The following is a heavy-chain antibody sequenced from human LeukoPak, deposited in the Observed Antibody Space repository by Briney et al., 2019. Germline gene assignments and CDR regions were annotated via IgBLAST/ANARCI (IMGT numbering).Heavy chain of an antibody. CDR3: ARHGGSYYDFWSGSCWFDP. V-gene: IGHV4-39*01. Sequence: SETLSLTCTVSGGSISSSSYYWGWIRQPPGTGLEWIGSIYYSGSTYYNPSLKSRVTISVDTSKNQFSLKLSSVAAADTAVYYCARHGGSYYDFWSGSCWFDPWGQGTLVTVSS. J-gene: IGHJ5*02. CDR2: IYYSGST. D-gene: IGHD3-3*01. CDR1: GGSISSSSYY.